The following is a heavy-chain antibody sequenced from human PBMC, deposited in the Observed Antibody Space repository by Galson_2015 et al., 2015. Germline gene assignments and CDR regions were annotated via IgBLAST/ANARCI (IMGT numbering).Heavy chain of an antibody. CDR1: GFTFSDYY. CDR3: ARGNIVATIEYAFDI. J-gene: IGHJ3*02. CDR2: ISSSGSTI. D-gene: IGHD5-12*01. V-gene: IGHV3-11*01. Sequence: SLRLSCAASGFTFSDYYMSWIRQAPGKGLEWVSYISSSGSTIYYADSVKGRFTISRDNAKNSLYLQMNSLRAEDTAVYYCARGNIVATIEYAFDIWGQGTMVTVSS.